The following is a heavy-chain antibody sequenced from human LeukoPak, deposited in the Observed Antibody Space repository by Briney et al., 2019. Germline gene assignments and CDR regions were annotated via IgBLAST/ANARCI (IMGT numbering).Heavy chain of an antibody. Sequence: SETLSLTCTVSGGSISSYYWSWIRQPPGKGLEWIGYIYYSGSTNYNPSLKSRVTISVDTSKNQFSLKLSSVTAADTAVYYCARRASGWYFYAFDIWGQGTMVTVSS. CDR2: IYYSGST. J-gene: IGHJ3*02. D-gene: IGHD6-19*01. V-gene: IGHV4-59*01. CDR3: ARRASGWYFYAFDI. CDR1: GGSISSYY.